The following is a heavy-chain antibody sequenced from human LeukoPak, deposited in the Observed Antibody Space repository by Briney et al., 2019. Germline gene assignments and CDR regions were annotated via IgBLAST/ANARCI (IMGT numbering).Heavy chain of an antibody. V-gene: IGHV3-30*18. CDR1: GFTFSSYG. Sequence: GGSLRLSCAPSGFTFSSYGMHWVRQAPGKGLEWVAVISYDGSNKYYADSVKGRFTISRDNSKNTLYLQMNSLRAEDTAVYYCAKDDNWNLDPWGQGTLVTVSS. CDR3: AKDDNWNLDP. CDR2: ISYDGSNK. J-gene: IGHJ5*02. D-gene: IGHD1-20*01.